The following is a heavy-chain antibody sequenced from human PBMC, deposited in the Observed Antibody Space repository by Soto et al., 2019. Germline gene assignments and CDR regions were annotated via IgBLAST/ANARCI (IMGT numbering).Heavy chain of an antibody. V-gene: IGHV1-69*11. CDR3: ATIERRLVYYGMYV. CDR2: IIPIHGAA. Sequence: QVQLVQSGAEVKRPGSSVKISCRTSGGSFNNYAFIWVRQAPGQGLEWMGGIIPIHGAANSAQKFQGRVTITADESTSTAYMDLRSLKSEDTAVYYCATIERRLVYYGMYVWGQGTTVTVSS. J-gene: IGHJ6*02. D-gene: IGHD1-1*01. CDR1: GGSFNNYA.